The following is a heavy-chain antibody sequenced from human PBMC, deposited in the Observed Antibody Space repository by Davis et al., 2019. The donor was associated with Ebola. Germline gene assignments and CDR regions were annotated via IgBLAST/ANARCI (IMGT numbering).Heavy chain of an antibody. Sequence: GESLKISCKGSGYSFTSYWISWVRQMPGKGLEWMGRIDPSDSYTNYSPSFQGQVTISVDRSITTAHLQWSSLKASDAATYYCARQASLYGAIDYWGQGTLVTVSS. CDR2: IDPSDSYT. CDR3: ARQASLYGAIDY. D-gene: IGHD4/OR15-4a*01. CDR1: GYSFTSYW. J-gene: IGHJ4*02. V-gene: IGHV5-10-1*04.